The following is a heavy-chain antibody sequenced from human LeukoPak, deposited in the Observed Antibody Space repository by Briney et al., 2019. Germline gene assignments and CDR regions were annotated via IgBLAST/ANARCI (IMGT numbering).Heavy chain of an antibody. V-gene: IGHV1-69*13. CDR2: IIPIFGTA. D-gene: IGHD3-10*01. J-gene: IGHJ4*02. Sequence: ASVKVSCKAFGYTFTRHGVSWVRQAPGQGLEWMGGIIPIFGTANYAQKFQGRVTITADESTSTAYMELSSLRSEDTAVYYCARGRFGEENDYWGQGTLVTVSS. CDR3: ARGRFGEENDY. CDR1: GYTFTRHG.